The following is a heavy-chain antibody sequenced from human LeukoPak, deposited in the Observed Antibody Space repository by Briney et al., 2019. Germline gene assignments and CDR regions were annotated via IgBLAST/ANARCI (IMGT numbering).Heavy chain of an antibody. V-gene: IGHV3-43D*03. CDR3: AKSEVGVSSSKNYYCYMDV. J-gene: IGHJ6*03. Sequence: GGSLRLSCAASGFTFGDYAMHWVRQAPGKGLEWVSLISWDGGRTYYADSVKGRFTISRDNSKNSLYLQMNSLRAEDTALYYCAKSEVGVSSSKNYYCYMDVWGKGTTVTVSS. D-gene: IGHD6-6*01. CDR1: GFTFGDYA. CDR2: ISWDGGRT.